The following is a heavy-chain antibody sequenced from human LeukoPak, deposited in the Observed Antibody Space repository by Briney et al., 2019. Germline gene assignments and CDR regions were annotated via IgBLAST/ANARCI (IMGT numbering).Heavy chain of an antibody. CDR3: ASVISTRLSMIRRVTGGFDY. J-gene: IGHJ4*02. V-gene: IGHV3-7*01. CDR1: GFTFSTYW. Sequence: GGSLRLSCAASGFTFSTYWMSWVRQAPGKGLEWVANIREDGGEQFYVDSVKGRFTISRDNAKSSLYLQMNSLRAEDTAVYYCASVISTRLSMIRRVTGGFDYWGQGTLVTVSS. CDR2: IREDGGEQ. D-gene: IGHD3-10*01.